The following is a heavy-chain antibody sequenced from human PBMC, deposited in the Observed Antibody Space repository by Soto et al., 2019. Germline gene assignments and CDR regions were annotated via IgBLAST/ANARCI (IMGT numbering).Heavy chain of an antibody. D-gene: IGHD3-10*01. Sequence: QVPLQESGPGLVKPSQTLSLTCTGSGGSIRSGGYYWGWIRQHPGKDLEWIGCIYYSGSTYYNPSLRSRVTMSEDTSKNQFYLKLSSVTAADTALHCCARVLKLGFREFLYFDYWGQGTPVNVSS. CDR2: IYYSGST. CDR1: GGSIRSGGYY. J-gene: IGHJ4*02. CDR3: ARVLKLGFREFLYFDY. V-gene: IGHV4-31*03.